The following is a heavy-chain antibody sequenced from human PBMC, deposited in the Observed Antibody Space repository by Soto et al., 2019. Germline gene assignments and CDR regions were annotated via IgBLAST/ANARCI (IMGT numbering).Heavy chain of an antibody. J-gene: IGHJ6*02. Sequence: ASVKVSCKASGYTFTGYCMHWVRQAPGQGLEWMGWINPNSGGTNYAQKFQGWVTMTRDTSISTAYMELSRLRSDDTAVYYCARERGGYGDYYYGMDVWGQGTTVTVSS. V-gene: IGHV1-2*04. CDR1: GYTFTGYC. CDR3: ARERGGYGDYYYGMDV. CDR2: INPNSGGT. D-gene: IGHD4-17*01.